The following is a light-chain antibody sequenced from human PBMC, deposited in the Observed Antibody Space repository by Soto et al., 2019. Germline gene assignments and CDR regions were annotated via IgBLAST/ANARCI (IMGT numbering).Light chain of an antibody. CDR3: SAWDDSLSGYV. Sequence: QSVLTQAPSASGTPGQRVTISCSGSSFNIGSNYVYWYQQLPGTAPKLVLFRNDQRPSGIPDRISGSKSGTSASLAISGLRSEDEADYYCSAWDDSLSGYVFGTGTKLTVL. J-gene: IGLJ1*01. CDR1: SFNIGSNY. V-gene: IGLV1-47*01. CDR2: RND.